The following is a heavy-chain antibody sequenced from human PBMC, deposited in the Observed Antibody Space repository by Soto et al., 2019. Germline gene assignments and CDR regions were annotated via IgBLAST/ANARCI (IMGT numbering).Heavy chain of an antibody. CDR2: IKSKTDGGTT. J-gene: IGHJ4*02. Sequence: GGSLGLSCAASGFTFSNAWMNWARQAPGKGLEWVGRIKSKTDGGTTDYAAPVKGRFTISRDDSKNTLYLQMNSLKTEDTAVYYCTTDSPIGRPFDYWGQGTLVTVSS. CDR3: TTDSPIGRPFDY. CDR1: GFTFSNAW. V-gene: IGHV3-15*07.